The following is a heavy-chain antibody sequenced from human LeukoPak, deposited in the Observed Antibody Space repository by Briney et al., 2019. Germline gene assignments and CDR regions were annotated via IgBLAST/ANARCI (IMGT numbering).Heavy chain of an antibody. V-gene: IGHV3-53*01. Sequence: GGSLRLSCAASGFTVTSNYMSWVRQAPGKGLEWVSILYTDGRTFYAGSVKGRFTISRDNSKNTLYLQMNSLRAEDTAVYYCATSYYSASGSHRYMDYWGQGTLVTVSS. CDR3: ATSYYSASGSHRYMDY. J-gene: IGHJ4*02. CDR1: GFTVTSNY. D-gene: IGHD3-10*01. CDR2: LYTDGRT.